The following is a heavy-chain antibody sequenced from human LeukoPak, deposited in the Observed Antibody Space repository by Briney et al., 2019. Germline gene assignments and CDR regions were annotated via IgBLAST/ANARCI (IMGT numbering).Heavy chain of an antibody. V-gene: IGHV3-48*01. CDR3: ARDKQVVVGATTAYDY. Sequence: PGGSLRLSCAASGFTFSSYGMSWVRQAPGKGLEWVSYTSSSSSTIYYADSVKGRFTISRDNAKNSLYLQMNSLTAEDTAVYYCARDKQVVVGATTAYDYWGQGTLVTVSS. CDR2: TSSSSSTI. CDR1: GFTFSSYG. D-gene: IGHD1-26*01. J-gene: IGHJ4*02.